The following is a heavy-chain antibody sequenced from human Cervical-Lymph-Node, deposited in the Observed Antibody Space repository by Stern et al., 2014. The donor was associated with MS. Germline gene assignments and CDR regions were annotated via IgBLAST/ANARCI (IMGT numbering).Heavy chain of an antibody. Sequence: QDQLXXXGAEVKKPGASVKVSCKVSGYTLTELSIHWVRQAPGKGLEWMGGFDPEDGETIYAQKFQGRVSMTEDTSTETAYMELSSLRSEDTAVYYCATMVGATXXXFDYWGQGTLVTVSS. CDR1: GYTLTELS. D-gene: IGHD1-26*01. CDR2: FDPEDGET. CDR3: ATMVGATXXXFDY. J-gene: IGHJ4*02. V-gene: IGHV1-24*01.